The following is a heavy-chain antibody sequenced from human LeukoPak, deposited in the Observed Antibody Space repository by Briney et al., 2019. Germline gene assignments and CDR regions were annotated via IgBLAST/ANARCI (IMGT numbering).Heavy chain of an antibody. CDR3: ETMVRGAMTGSI. J-gene: IGHJ3*02. V-gene: IGHV1-69*04. CDR2: IIPILGIA. Sequence: ASVKVSCKASGGTFSSYAISWVRQAPGQGLEWMGRIIPILGIANYAQKFQGRVTITADKSTSTAYMELSSLRSEDTAVYYCETMVRGAMTGSIWGQGTMVTVSS. D-gene: IGHD3-10*01. CDR1: GGTFSSYA.